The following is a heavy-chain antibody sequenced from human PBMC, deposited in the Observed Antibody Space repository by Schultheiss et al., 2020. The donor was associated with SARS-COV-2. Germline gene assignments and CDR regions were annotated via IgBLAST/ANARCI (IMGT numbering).Heavy chain of an antibody. CDR2: IYSGGST. CDR1: GFTFSSYS. CDR3: ARVDSSGYYDY. V-gene: IGHV3-NL1*01. Sequence: GGSLRLSCAASGFTFSSYSMHWVRQAPGKGLEWVSVIYSGGSTYYADSVKGRFTISRDNSKNTLYLQMNSLRAEDTAVYYCARVDSSGYYDYWGQGTLVTVSS. D-gene: IGHD3-22*01. J-gene: IGHJ4*02.